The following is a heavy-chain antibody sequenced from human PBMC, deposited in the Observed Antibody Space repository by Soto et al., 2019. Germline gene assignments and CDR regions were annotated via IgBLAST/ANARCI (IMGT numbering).Heavy chain of an antibody. J-gene: IGHJ4*02. D-gene: IGHD3-10*01. V-gene: IGHV1-18*01. CDR1: GYTFTSYA. Sequence: QVQLVQSGAEVKKPGASVKVSCKASGYTFTSYAISWVRQAPGQGLEWMGWISAYSGNTNYAQKLQGRVTMTADTSTITAYMELRSLRSDDTAVYYCARGWFGEFVDYFDFLGQGTLVTVSS. CDR2: ISAYSGNT. CDR3: ARGWFGEFVDYFDF.